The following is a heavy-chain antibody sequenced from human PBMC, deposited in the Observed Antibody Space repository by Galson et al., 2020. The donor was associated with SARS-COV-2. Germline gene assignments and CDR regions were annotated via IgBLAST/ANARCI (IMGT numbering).Heavy chain of an antibody. D-gene: IGHD3-16*01. V-gene: IGHV1-8*01. J-gene: IGHJ4*02. Sequence: ASVKVSCKASGYTLTSFDIYWVRQAPGQGLEWMGWLNPNSGNTATAQRFQGRVTMSSDTSINTAYMELSSLTSEDTAVYYCARIGSIMTAFSFDYWGQGTLVTVSS. CDR3: ARIGSIMTAFSFDY. CDR1: GYTLTSFD. CDR2: LNPNSGNT.